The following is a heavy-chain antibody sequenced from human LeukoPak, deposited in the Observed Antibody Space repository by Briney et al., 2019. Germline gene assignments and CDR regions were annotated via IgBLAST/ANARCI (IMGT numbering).Heavy chain of an antibody. CDR2: ISYDGSNK. J-gene: IGHJ4*02. CDR3: AKAMVRGVMNYFDY. V-gene: IGHV3-30*18. D-gene: IGHD3-10*01. CDR1: GFTFSSYG. Sequence: PGRSLRLSCAASGFTFSSYGMHWVRQAPGKGLEWVAVISYDGSNKYYADSVKGRFTISRDNSKNTLSLQMNSLTAEDTAVYYCAKAMVRGVMNYFDYWGQGTLVTVSS.